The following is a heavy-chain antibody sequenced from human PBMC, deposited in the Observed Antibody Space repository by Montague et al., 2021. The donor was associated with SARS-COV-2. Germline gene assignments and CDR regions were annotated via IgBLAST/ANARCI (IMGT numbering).Heavy chain of an antibody. CDR2: IYTSGTT. J-gene: IGHJ6*02. CDR3: AGGWGIINFYNSGFDV. D-gene: IGHD3-10*01. CDR1: GGSTASHY. Sequence: SETLSLTCTVSGGSTASHYWSWIRQPAGKGLEWIGRIYTSGTTNCNPSLKSRVTMSVDTSKNQFSLKLSSVTAADTAVYYCAGGWGIINFYNSGFDVWGQGTTVTVSS. V-gene: IGHV4-4*07.